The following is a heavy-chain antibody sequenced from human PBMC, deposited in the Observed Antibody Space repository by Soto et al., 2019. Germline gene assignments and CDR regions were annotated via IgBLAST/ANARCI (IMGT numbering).Heavy chain of an antibody. D-gene: IGHD1-26*01. CDR1: GGTFDNFI. V-gene: IGHV1-69*01. CDR2: IVPMLGTP. J-gene: IGHJ6*04. Sequence: QVQLVQSGAEVKEPGSSVRVSCKASGGTFDNFIMNWVRQTPGQGLEWMGGIVPMLGTPTYAEKFKGRVTITANGSPSTMYMEVTSLRSADTAIYYCARNGTYSSSLSQYSGMDVCGEGTTVTVSS. CDR3: ARNGTYSSSLSQYSGMDV.